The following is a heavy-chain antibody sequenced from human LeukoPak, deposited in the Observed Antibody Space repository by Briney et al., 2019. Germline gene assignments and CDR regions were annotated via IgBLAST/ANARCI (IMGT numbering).Heavy chain of an antibody. V-gene: IGHV3-53*05. Sequence: GGSLRLSCAASGFTVSSNYMSWVRQAPGKGLEWVSVIYSGGTTYYADSVKGRFTISRDNSKNTLYLQMNSLRAEDTAFYYCAKDTSLLSGYFDYWGQGTLVTVSS. D-gene: IGHD3-10*01. CDR2: IYSGGTT. CDR3: AKDTSLLSGYFDY. J-gene: IGHJ4*02. CDR1: GFTVSSNY.